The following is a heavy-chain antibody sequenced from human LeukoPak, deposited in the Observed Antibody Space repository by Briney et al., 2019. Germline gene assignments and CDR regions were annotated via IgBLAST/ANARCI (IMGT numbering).Heavy chain of an antibody. J-gene: IGHJ6*02. CDR3: ARDCSSTSCDVFWEPGYGMDV. CDR2: ISSSRSYT. V-gene: IGHV3-11*06. D-gene: IGHD2-2*01. Sequence: PGGSLRLSCAASGFTFSDYYMSWIRQAPGKGLEWVSHISSSRSYTNYADSVKGRFTISRDNAKNSLYLQMNSLRAEDTAVYYCARDCSSTSCDVFWEPGYGMDVWGQGTTVTVSS. CDR1: GFTFSDYY.